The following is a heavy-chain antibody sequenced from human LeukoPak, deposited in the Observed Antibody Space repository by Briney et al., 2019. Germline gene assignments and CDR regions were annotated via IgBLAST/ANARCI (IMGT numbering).Heavy chain of an antibody. D-gene: IGHD2-15*01. Sequence: GGSLRLSCSASGLTLSNHFMHWPGHAPGEGLVCVSRISGDGTTTIYADSVKGRFTISRDNAKNTLYLQMNSLRAEDTAIYYCARRVDASRWFDPWGQGTLVTVSS. CDR1: GLTLSNHF. CDR3: ARRVDASRWFDP. CDR2: ISGDGTTT. V-gene: IGHV3-74*01. J-gene: IGHJ5*02.